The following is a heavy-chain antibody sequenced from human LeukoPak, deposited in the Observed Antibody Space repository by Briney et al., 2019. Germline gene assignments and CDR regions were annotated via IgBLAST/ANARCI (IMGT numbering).Heavy chain of an antibody. J-gene: IGHJ6*03. CDR2: INPSGGST. V-gene: IGHV1-46*01. D-gene: IGHD3-9*01. CDR3: ARDLRYSTYYYCYMDV. Sequence: ASVKVSCKASGYTFTSYYMHWVRQAPGQGLEWMGIINPSGGSTSYAQKFQGRVTMTRDMSTSTVYMELSRLRSDDTAVYYCARDLRYSTYYYCYMDVWGKGTTVTVSS. CDR1: GYTFTSYY.